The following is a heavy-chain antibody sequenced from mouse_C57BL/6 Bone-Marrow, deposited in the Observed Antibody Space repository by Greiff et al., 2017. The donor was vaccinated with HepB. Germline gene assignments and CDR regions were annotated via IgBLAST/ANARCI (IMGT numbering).Heavy chain of an antibody. CDR1: GFTFSSYG. V-gene: IGHV5-6*01. Sequence: EVMLVESGGDLVKPGGSLKLSCAASGFTFSSYGMSWVRQTPDKRLEWVATISSGGSYTYYPDSVKGRFTISRDNAKNTLYLQMSSLKSEGTAMYYCARGGYAMDYWGQGTSVTVSS. J-gene: IGHJ4*01. CDR3: ARGGYAMDY. CDR2: ISSGGSYT.